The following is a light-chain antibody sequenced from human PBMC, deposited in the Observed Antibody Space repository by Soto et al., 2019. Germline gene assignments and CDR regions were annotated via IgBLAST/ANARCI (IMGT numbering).Light chain of an antibody. J-gene: IGLJ3*02. CDR1: SSNFGAGHG. CDR3: QAYDNSLRGWV. CDR2: SDF. Sequence: QSALAQPPSVSGAPGQTVTISCTGSSSNFGAGHGVHWFQQVPGTAPKLLIYSDFNRPSGVPARFSGSRSGTSASLAITGLQAEDEATYYCQAYDNSLRGWVFGGGTKLTVL. V-gene: IGLV1-40*01.